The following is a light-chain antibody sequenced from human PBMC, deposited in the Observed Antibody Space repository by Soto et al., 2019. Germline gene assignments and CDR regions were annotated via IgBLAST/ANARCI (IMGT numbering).Light chain of an antibody. J-gene: IGKJ1*01. V-gene: IGKV1-5*03. CDR1: QSISSS. CDR3: QQYNSYWT. CDR2: KAS. Sequence: DIQMTQSPSTLSASVGDRVTITCRASQSISSSLAWYQQKPGKAPNLLIYKASSLESGVPSRFSGSGSGTEVTLTISSLQPDDFATYYCQQYNSYWTFGQGTKVEIK.